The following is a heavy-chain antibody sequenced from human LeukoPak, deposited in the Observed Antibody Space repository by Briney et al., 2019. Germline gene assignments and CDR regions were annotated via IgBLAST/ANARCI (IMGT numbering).Heavy chain of an antibody. CDR3: ARGVTSPLDAFDI. J-gene: IGHJ3*02. Sequence: SETLSLTCTVSGGSISSYYWNWMRQPPGKGLEWIGYLYNSGSTNYNPSLKSRLTITLVMSKNQLSLKLTSVTAADTAVYYCARGVTSPLDAFDIWGQGTTVTVSS. V-gene: IGHV4-59*01. CDR2: LYNSGST. CDR1: GGSISSYY. D-gene: IGHD1-26*01.